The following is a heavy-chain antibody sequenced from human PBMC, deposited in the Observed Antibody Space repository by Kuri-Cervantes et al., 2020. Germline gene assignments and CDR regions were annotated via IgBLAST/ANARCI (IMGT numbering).Heavy chain of an antibody. CDR2: ISSSGSTI. J-gene: IGHJ4*02. CDR3: ARDGVAVAGTRGGGDY. Sequence: GESLKISCAASGFTFSSYEMNWVRQAPGKGLEWVSYISSSGSTIYYADSVKGRFTISRDNAKNSLYLQMNSLRAEDTAVYYCARDGVAVAGTRGGGDYWGQGTLVTVLL. D-gene: IGHD6-19*01. CDR1: GFTFSSYE. V-gene: IGHV3-48*03.